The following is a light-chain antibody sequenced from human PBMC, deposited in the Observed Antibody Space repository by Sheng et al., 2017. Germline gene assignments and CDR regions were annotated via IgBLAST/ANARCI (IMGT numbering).Light chain of an antibody. V-gene: IGLV7-46*01. J-gene: IGLJ3*02. CDR3: LLSYSGPRGV. CDR2: DTS. CDR1: TGAVTNSHY. Sequence: QAVVTQEPSLTVSPGGTVTLTCGSSTGAVTNSHYPYWFQQKPGQAPRTLIYDTSNKQSWTPARFSGSLLGGKAALTLSGAQPEDEAEYYCLLSYSGPRGVFGGGTKLTVL.